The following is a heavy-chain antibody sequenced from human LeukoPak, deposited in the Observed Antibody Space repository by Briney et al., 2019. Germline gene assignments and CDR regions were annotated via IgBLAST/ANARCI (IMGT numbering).Heavy chain of an antibody. D-gene: IGHD1-26*01. CDR1: GFTFSTSP. Sequence: GGSLRLSCAASGFTFSTSPMHWVRQAPGKGLEWVAVISFDGSSEYYIDSVKGRFTISRDNSKNTLYLQMNSLRAEDTAVYYCAKDLSGSSIERGYMDVWGKGTTVTVSS. V-gene: IGHV3-30*04. J-gene: IGHJ6*03. CDR3: AKDLSGSSIERGYMDV. CDR2: ISFDGSSE.